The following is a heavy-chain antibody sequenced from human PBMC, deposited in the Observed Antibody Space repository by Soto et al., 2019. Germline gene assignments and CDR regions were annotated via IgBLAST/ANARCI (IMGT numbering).Heavy chain of an antibody. CDR1: GGSISSGGYY. Sequence: QVQLQESGPGLVKPSQTLSLTCTVSGGSISSGGYYWRWLRQHPGKGLEWIGSIYYRGSTYYNPALKNRVTISGDPSKNQFSQKLSSVTAADTAVYYCVRAVLHWGQGTLGTASS. CDR3: VRAVLH. J-gene: IGHJ4*02. D-gene: IGHD3-16*01. CDR2: IYYRGST. V-gene: IGHV4-31*03.